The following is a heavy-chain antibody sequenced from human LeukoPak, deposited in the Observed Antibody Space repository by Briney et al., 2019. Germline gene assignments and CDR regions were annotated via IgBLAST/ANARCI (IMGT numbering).Heavy chain of an antibody. CDR2: ISWNSGSI. V-gene: IGHV3-9*01. J-gene: IGHJ4*02. CDR1: GFTFDDYA. CDR3: ARDSGDFWSGFDY. D-gene: IGHD3-3*01. Sequence: GGSLRLSCAASGFTFDDYAMHWVRQAPGKGLEWVSGISWNSGSIGYADSVKGRFTISRDNSKNTLYLQMNSLRAEDTAVYYCARDSGDFWSGFDYWGQGTLVTVSS.